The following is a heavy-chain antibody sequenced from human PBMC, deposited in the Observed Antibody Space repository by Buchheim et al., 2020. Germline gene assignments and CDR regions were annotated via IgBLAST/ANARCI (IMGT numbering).Heavy chain of an antibody. V-gene: IGHV3-48*01. CDR2: IDSAGSST. CDR1: GFTFSGAS. D-gene: IGHD3-16*01. J-gene: IGHJ6*02. Sequence: EVQLVESGGGLVQPGGSLRLSCAASGFTFSGASMNWVRQAPGKGLEWVSYIDSAGSSTNYASSVKGRFTISRDKGKNSLCLQMNSLRAEDTAVYYCARGDGFYGVDVWGQGTT. CDR3: ARGDGFYGVDV.